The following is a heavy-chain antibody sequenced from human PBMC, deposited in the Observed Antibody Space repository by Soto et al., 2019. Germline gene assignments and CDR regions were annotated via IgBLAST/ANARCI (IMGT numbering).Heavy chain of an antibody. J-gene: IGHJ4*02. CDR2: ISGSGGST. CDR1: GFTFSSYA. CDR3: AKVALVVVAATTDY. V-gene: IGHV3-23*01. D-gene: IGHD2-15*01. Sequence: GGSLRLSCAASGFTFSSYAMSWVRQAPGKGLEWVSAISGSGGSTYYADSVKGRFTISRDNSKSTLYLQMNSLRAEDTAVYYCAKVALVVVAATTDYWGQGTLVTVSS.